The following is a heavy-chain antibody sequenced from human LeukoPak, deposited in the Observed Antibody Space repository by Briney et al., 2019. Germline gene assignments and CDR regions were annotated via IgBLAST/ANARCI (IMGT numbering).Heavy chain of an antibody. CDR2: ISSSSSYI. D-gene: IGHD3-10*01. CDR1: GFTFSSYS. Sequence: GGSLRLSCAASGFTFSSYSMHWVRQAPGKGLEWVSSISSSSSYIYYADSVKGRFTISRDNAKNSVYLQMNSLRVEDTAVYYCARAEASGSSFDYWGQGTLVTVSS. J-gene: IGHJ4*02. CDR3: ARAEASGSSFDY. V-gene: IGHV3-21*01.